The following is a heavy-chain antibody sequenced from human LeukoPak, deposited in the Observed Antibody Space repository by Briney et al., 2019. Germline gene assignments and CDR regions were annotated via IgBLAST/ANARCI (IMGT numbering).Heavy chain of an antibody. Sequence: ASVKVSCKASGGTFSSYAISWVRQAPGQGLEWMGGIIPIFGTANYAQKFQGRVTITADESTSTAYMELSSLRSEDTAVYYCARDGGRDGYNFIWGQGTLVTVSS. CDR3: ARDGGRDGYNFI. V-gene: IGHV1-69*01. J-gene: IGHJ4*02. CDR1: GGTFSSYA. CDR2: IIPIFGTA. D-gene: IGHD5-24*01.